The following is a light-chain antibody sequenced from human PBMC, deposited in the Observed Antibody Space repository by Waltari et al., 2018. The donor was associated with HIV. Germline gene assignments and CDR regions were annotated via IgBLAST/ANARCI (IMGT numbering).Light chain of an antibody. V-gene: IGLV2-11*01. Sequence: QSALTQPRSVSGSPGQSVTISCPGTSSDVGPSNYVSWYQQHPGRAPKLMIYVGSQRPSRVPDRFSGSKSGDTASLTISGLQAEDEADYYCCSYAGSYTFYVFGTGTKVTVL. CDR1: SSDVGPSNY. CDR2: VGS. CDR3: CSYAGSYTFYV. J-gene: IGLJ1*01.